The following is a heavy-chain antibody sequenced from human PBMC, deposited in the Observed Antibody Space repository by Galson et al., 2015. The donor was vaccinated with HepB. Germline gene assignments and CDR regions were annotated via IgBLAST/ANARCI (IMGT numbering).Heavy chain of an antibody. D-gene: IGHD3-10*01. CDR3: ARVKTGKSASLGY. CDR1: GYTFTGYY. CDR2: INPNSGGT. Sequence: SVKVSCKASGYTFTGYYMHWVRQAPGQGLEWMGWINPNSGGTNYTQKFQGWVTMTRDTSISTAYMELSRLRSDDTAVYYCARVKTGKSASLGYWGQGTLVTVSS. V-gene: IGHV1-2*04. J-gene: IGHJ4*02.